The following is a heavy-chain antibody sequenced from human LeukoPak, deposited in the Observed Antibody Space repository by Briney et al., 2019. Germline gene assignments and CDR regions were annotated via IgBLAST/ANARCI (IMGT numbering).Heavy chain of an antibody. J-gene: IGHJ6*03. V-gene: IGHV1-69*06. CDR2: IIPIFGAP. CDR3: ATPRRPTDYYYYYMNV. Sequence: SVKVSCNLSGGTFSTYPINWVRQAPGHGLEWMGKIIPIFGAPDYAQKFQGRVTITADKSTNTAFMELISVRSDDTAVYYCATPRRPTDYYYYYMNVWGNGTTVTVSS. CDR1: GGTFSTYP. D-gene: IGHD4-11*01.